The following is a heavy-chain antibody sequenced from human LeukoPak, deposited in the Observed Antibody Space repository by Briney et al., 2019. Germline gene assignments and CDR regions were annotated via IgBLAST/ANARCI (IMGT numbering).Heavy chain of an antibody. Sequence: GGSLRLSCAATGLTVSSNFMSWVRQAPGKGLEWVSVIYGGGSTYYADSAKGRFTISRDTPKNTLYLQMDSLRVEDTAVYYCARDRGGYTYSHDYWGQGTLVTVSS. D-gene: IGHD5-18*01. V-gene: IGHV3-53*01. CDR1: GLTVSSNF. J-gene: IGHJ4*02. CDR3: ARDRGGYTYSHDY. CDR2: IYGGGST.